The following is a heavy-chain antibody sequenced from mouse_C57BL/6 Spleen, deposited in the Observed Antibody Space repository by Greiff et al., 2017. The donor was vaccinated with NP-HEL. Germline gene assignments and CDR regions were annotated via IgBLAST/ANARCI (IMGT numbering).Heavy chain of an antibody. CDR3: ARPVGHRGAMDY. D-gene: IGHD6-1*01. Sequence: QVQLQQPGAELVKPGASVKLSCKASGYTFTSYWMHWVNQRPGQGLEWIGMIHPNSGSTNYNEKFKSKATLTVDKSSSTAYMQLSSLTSEDSAVYYCARPVGHRGAMDYWGQGTSVTVSS. V-gene: IGHV1-64*01. J-gene: IGHJ4*01. CDR1: GYTFTSYW. CDR2: IHPNSGST.